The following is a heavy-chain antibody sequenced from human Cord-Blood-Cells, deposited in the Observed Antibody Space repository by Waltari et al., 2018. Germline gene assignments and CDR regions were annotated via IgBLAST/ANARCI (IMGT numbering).Heavy chain of an antibody. V-gene: IGHV1-2*07. CDR1: GYTFTGYY. Sequence: QVQLVQSGAEVKKPGASVKVSCKASGYTFTGYYMHWVRQAPGQGLEWMGWINPNSGGTNYESKLQGRVTMTRETSIGTAYMELSRLRSDDTAVDYCARGAYDILTGYYALDIWGQGTMVTVSS. D-gene: IGHD3-9*01. CDR3: ARGAYDILTGYYALDI. CDR2: INPNSGGT. J-gene: IGHJ3*02.